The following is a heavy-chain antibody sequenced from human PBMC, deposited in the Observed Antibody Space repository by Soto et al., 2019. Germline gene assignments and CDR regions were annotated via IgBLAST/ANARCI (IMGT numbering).Heavy chain of an antibody. Sequence: GASVKVSCKASGYAITAYYIHWVRQAPGQGLEWMGWVDPRTGGAIYAQKFQDRDTMTRDTSISTVYMDLSGLRSDDTALYYCARQNYYSGMDVWGQGTTVTVSS. CDR1: GYAITAYY. CDR3: ARQNYYSGMDV. J-gene: IGHJ6*02. V-gene: IGHV1-2*02. CDR2: VDPRTGGA.